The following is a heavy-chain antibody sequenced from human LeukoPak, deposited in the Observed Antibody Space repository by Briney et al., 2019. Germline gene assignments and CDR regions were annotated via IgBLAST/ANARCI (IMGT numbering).Heavy chain of an antibody. J-gene: IGHJ4*02. CDR1: GFTFSSYA. CDR3: AKDLSQGSSAD. V-gene: IGHV3-23*01. CDR2: ISGSGGST. D-gene: IGHD1-26*01. Sequence: PWGNLRLSCAASGFTFSSYAMSWVRQAPGKGLEWVSAISGSGGSTNYADSVKGRFTISRDNSKDTLYLQTNSLRAEDTAVYYCAKDLSQGSSADWGQGTLVTVSS.